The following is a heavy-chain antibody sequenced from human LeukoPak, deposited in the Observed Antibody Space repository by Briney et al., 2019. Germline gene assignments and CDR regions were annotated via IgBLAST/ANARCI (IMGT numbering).Heavy chain of an antibody. Sequence: VASVKVSCKASGCIFSNYAISWVRQAPGQGLEWMGGIIPIFGTANYAQKFQGRVTITADESTSTAYMELSSLRSEDTAVYYCARGARGYSYDDAFDIWGQGTMVTVSS. CDR2: IIPIFGTA. CDR1: GCIFSNYA. V-gene: IGHV1-69*01. D-gene: IGHD5-18*01. J-gene: IGHJ3*02. CDR3: ARGARGYSYDDAFDI.